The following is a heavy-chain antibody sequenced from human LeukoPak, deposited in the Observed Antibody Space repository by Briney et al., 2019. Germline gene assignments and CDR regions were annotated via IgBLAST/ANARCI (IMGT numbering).Heavy chain of an antibody. V-gene: IGHV1-2*02. Sequence: ASVKVSCKASGYTFTGYYMHWVRQAPGQGLEWMGWINSNTGGTNYAQKFQGRVTLTRDTSSSTAYMELSSLRSDDTALYYCARDLIDGYNHHGLDPWGQGTLVSVAS. CDR2: INSNTGGT. CDR1: GYTFTGYY. J-gene: IGHJ5*02. CDR3: ARDLIDGYNHHGLDP. D-gene: IGHD5-24*01.